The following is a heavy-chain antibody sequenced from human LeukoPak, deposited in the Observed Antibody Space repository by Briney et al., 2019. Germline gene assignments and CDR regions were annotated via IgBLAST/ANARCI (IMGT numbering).Heavy chain of an antibody. CDR3: ARAGLNFDWLSYFDY. Sequence: SETLSLTCAVSGYSISSGYYWGWIRKPPGKGLEWIGSIYHSGSTYYNPSLKSRVTISVDTSKNQFSLKLSSVTAADTAVYYCARAGLNFDWLSYFDYWGQGTLVTVSS. V-gene: IGHV4-38-2*01. CDR2: IYHSGST. CDR1: GYSISSGYY. J-gene: IGHJ4*02. D-gene: IGHD3-9*01.